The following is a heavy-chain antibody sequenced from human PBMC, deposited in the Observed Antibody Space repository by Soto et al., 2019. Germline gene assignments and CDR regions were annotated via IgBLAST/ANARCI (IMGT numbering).Heavy chain of an antibody. V-gene: IGHV3-23*01. CDR1: GFTFSSYA. Sequence: DVQLLETGGGSVQPGGSLRLSCAASGFTFSSYAMSWVRQAPGKGLEWVSAISGSGGSTYYADSVKGRFTISRDNSKNTLYLQMNSLRAEDTAVYYCAKDLYPGSGSYRRPFDYWGQGTLVTVSS. J-gene: IGHJ4*02. D-gene: IGHD3-10*01. CDR2: ISGSGGST. CDR3: AKDLYPGSGSYRRPFDY.